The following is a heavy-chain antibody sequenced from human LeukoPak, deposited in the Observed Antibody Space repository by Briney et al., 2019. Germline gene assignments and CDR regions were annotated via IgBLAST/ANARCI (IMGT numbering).Heavy chain of an antibody. CDR2: IYHSGST. V-gene: IGHV4-4*02. J-gene: IGHJ4*02. Sequence: KSSETLSLTCAVSGVSISSSNWWSWVRQPPGEGLEWIGEIYHSGSTNYNPSLKSRVTISVDKPKNQFSLKLSSVTAADTAVYYCARVRCSSTSCYSSSARRTIDYWGQGTLVTVSS. CDR3: ARVRCSSTSCYSSSARRTIDY. D-gene: IGHD2-2*02. CDR1: GVSISSSNW.